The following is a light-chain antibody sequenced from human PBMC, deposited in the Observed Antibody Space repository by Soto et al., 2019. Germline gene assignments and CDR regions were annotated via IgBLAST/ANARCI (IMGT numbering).Light chain of an antibody. V-gene: IGLV2-14*01. CDR3: TSYTTSNTLV. CDR1: SSDIGGYNY. J-gene: IGLJ1*01. Sequence: QSVLTQPASVSGSPGQSIAISCTGTSSDIGGYNYVSWYQQHPGKAPKLMIHDVTTRPSGVSNRFSGSKSGDTASLTISWLQAEDEADYYCTSYTTSNTLVFGAGTKVTVL. CDR2: DVT.